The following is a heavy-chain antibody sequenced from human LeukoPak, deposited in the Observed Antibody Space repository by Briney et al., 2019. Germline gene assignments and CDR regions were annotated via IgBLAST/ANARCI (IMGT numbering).Heavy chain of an antibody. CDR3: AAGGVVGATIVY. CDR1: GFTFTSSA. Sequence: ASVKASCKASGFTFTSSAMQWVRQARGQRLEWIGWIVVGSGNTNYAQKFQERVTITRDMSTSTAYMELSSLRSEDTAVYYCAAGGVVGATIVYWGQGTLVTVS. J-gene: IGHJ4*02. CDR2: IVVGSGNT. D-gene: IGHD1-26*01. V-gene: IGHV1-58*02.